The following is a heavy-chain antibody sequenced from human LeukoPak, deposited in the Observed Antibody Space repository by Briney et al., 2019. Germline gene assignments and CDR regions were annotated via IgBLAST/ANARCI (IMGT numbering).Heavy chain of an antibody. J-gene: IGHJ3*02. V-gene: IGHV4-34*01. Sequence: SETLSLTRAVFGRAFRFFYWSWVRHPPRKGAEWIGEINPSGSTNYNPSLKSRVNISADTSKNQFSLNLSSVTAADTAVYYCARVATDAFDIWGQGTMVTVSS. D-gene: IGHD2-15*01. CDR1: GRAFRFFY. CDR2: INPSGST. CDR3: ARVATDAFDI.